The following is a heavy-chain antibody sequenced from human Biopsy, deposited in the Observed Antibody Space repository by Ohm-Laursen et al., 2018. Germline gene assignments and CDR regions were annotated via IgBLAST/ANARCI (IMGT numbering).Heavy chain of an antibody. V-gene: IGHV3-11*04. CDR1: GFTFRDYY. D-gene: IGHD1-14*01. CDR3: ARSPGRDRMDV. Sequence: SLRLSCAASGFTFRDYYMTWLRQAPGKGPEWVSFITNTGRTVYADSVKGRFTISRDNADNSLHLQMNSLRAEDTAVYHCARSPGRDRMDVWGQGTTVTVSS. CDR2: ITNTGRTV. J-gene: IGHJ6*02.